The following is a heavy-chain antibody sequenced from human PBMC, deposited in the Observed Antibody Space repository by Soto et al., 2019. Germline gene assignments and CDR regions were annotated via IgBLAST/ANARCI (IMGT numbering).Heavy chain of an antibody. D-gene: IGHD3-22*01. J-gene: IGHJ4*02. Sequence: QVQLVQSGAEVKKPGSSVQVSCKASGGTFSSYAISWVRQAPGQGLEWMGGIIPIFGTANYAQKFQGSVTITADESTSTAYKELSSLRSEDTAVYDWARGHYDRSGYYFDYWGQGTLVTVSS. V-gene: IGHV1-69*01. CDR3: ARGHYDRSGYYFDY. CDR2: IIPIFGTA. CDR1: GGTFSSYA.